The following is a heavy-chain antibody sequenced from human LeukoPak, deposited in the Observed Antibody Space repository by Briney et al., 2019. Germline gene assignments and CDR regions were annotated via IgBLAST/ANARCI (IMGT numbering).Heavy chain of an antibody. V-gene: IGHV4-59*12. CDR3: ARVDGSGSTLDY. D-gene: IGHD3-10*01. CDR1: GGSISSYY. J-gene: IGHJ4*02. CDR2: IYYSGST. Sequence: SETLSLTCTVSGGSISSYYWSWIRQPPGKGLEWIGYIYYSGSTNYNPSLKSRVTISVDTSKNQFSLKLSSVTAADTAVYYCARVDGSGSTLDYWGQGTLVTVSS.